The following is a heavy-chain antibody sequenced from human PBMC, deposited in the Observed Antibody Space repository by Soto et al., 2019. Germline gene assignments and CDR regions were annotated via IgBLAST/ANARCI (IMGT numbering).Heavy chain of an antibody. D-gene: IGHD3-16*01. CDR1: GGSMSSGNSYA. CDR2: ISHTGRT. CDR3: ARAVAPYLGTWFDP. V-gene: IGHV4-30-2*01. Sequence: QLQLQESGSGLVKPSQTLSLTCAVSGGSMSSGNSYAWSWIRQPPGKGLEWIGSISHTGRTSYNPSLKGRVTMSVDKSKNQFSLKLSSVTAADMAVYYCARAVAPYLGTWFDPWGQGSLVIVSS. J-gene: IGHJ5*02.